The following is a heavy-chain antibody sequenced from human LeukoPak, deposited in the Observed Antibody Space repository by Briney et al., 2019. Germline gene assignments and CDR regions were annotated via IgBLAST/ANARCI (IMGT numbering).Heavy chain of an antibody. J-gene: IGHJ4*02. Sequence: SETLSLTCTVSGGSISSGGYYWSWIRQHPGKGLEWIVYIYYSGSTYYNPSLKSRVTISVDTSKNQFSLKLSSVTAADTAVYYCARVDGSGSYYNVRYFDYWGQGTLVTVSS. CDR1: GGSISSGGYY. CDR3: ARVDGSGSYYNVRYFDY. V-gene: IGHV4-31*03. CDR2: IYYSGST. D-gene: IGHD3-10*01.